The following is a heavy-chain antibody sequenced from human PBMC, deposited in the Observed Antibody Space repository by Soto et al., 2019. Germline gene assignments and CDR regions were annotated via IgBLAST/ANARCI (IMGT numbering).Heavy chain of an antibody. V-gene: IGHV3-33*01. Sequence: QVQLVESGGGVVQPGRSLRLSCAASGFTFSSYGMHWVRQAPGKGLEWVAVIWYDGSNKYYADSVKGRFTISRDNSKNTLYLQMNSLRAEDTAVYYCARVQGYDSSGYLGDYWGQGTLVTVSS. CDR3: ARVQGYDSSGYLGDY. J-gene: IGHJ4*02. CDR2: IWYDGSNK. D-gene: IGHD3-22*01. CDR1: GFTFSSYG.